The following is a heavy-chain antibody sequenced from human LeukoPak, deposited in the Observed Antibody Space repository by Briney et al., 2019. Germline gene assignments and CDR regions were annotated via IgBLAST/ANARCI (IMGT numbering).Heavy chain of an antibody. CDR3: ARSQKWELLKHTPRGLSYYYCGMDV. Sequence: SETLSLTCTVSGGSISSYYWSWIRQPAGKGLEWIGRIYTSGSTNYNPSLKSRVTMSVDTSKNQFSLKLSSVTAADTAVYYCARSQKWELLKHTPRGLSYYYCGMDVWGQGTTVTVSS. CDR2: IYTSGST. J-gene: IGHJ6*02. D-gene: IGHD1-26*01. V-gene: IGHV4-4*07. CDR1: GGSISSYY.